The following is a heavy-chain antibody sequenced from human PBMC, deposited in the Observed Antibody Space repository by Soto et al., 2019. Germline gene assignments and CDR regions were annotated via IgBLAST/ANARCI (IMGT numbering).Heavy chain of an antibody. CDR3: ARGHAYSYGYSYYFDY. V-gene: IGHV3-53*01. Sequence: GSLRLACAASVFTFSSNFMSWVRQAPGKGLEWVSSLYSAGNTFYGDSVKGRFTVSRDNSKNTVYLQMDSLGAEDTAMYFCARGHAYSYGYSYYFDYWGQGALVTVSS. D-gene: IGHD5-18*01. J-gene: IGHJ4*02. CDR1: VFTFSSNF. CDR2: LYSAGNT.